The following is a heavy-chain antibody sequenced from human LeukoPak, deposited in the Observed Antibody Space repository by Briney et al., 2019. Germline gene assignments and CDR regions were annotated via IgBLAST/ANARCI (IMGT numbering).Heavy chain of an antibody. CDR3: ARIRGYSLRRFDY. Sequence: PSETLSLTCTVSGGSISSSSYYWGWIRQPPGKGLEWIGSIYYSGSTYNNPSPKSRVTILVDTSKNQFSLKLSSVTAADTAVYYCARIRGYSLRRFDYWGQGTLVTVSS. CDR2: IYYSGST. D-gene: IGHD5-18*01. CDR1: GGSISSSSYY. J-gene: IGHJ4*02. V-gene: IGHV4-39*07.